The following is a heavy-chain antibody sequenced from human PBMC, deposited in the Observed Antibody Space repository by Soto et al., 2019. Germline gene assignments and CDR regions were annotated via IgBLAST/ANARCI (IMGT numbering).Heavy chain of an antibody. CDR3: ARIITGKYYYYIDV. V-gene: IGHV2-26*01. CDR1: GFSLSNAKMG. Sequence: QVTLKESGPVLVNPTETLTLTCAVSGFSLSNAKMGVSWIRQPPGKALEWLAHIFSNDAKSYTTSLKSRLTISKDTSKSQVGLTMTNMDPVDTATYYCARIITGKYYYYIDVWGEGTTVTVSS. D-gene: IGHD2-8*02. CDR2: IFSNDAK. J-gene: IGHJ6*03.